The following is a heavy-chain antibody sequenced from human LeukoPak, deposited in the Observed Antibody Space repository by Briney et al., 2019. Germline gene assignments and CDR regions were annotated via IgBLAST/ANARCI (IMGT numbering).Heavy chain of an antibody. CDR1: GFSFSSYA. V-gene: IGHV3-23*01. CDR3: AKRSGYTTGWFFDL. CDR2: ISGSGDNT. Sequence: GGSLRLSCAASGFSFSSYAMSWVRQAQGKGLEWVSSISGSGDNTYYAESVKGRFTISRDNSKNTLFLQMNSLRAEDTAVFYCAKRSGYTTGWFFDLWGQGTLVTVSS. J-gene: IGHJ4*02. D-gene: IGHD6-19*01.